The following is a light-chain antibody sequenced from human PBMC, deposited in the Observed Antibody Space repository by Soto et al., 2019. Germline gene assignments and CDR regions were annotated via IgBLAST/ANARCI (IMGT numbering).Light chain of an antibody. CDR1: ESVRDN. CDR3: QQYNNWPPIT. V-gene: IGKV3-15*01. J-gene: IGKJ5*01. CDR2: YAS. Sequence: DRLMTQSPGPLSVSPGARSTLSCRASESVRDNLAWYQQKTGQATRLLIYYASTRATGIPARFSGSGSGTEFTLTISSLQSEDFALYYCQQYNNWPPITGGQGTLLEIK.